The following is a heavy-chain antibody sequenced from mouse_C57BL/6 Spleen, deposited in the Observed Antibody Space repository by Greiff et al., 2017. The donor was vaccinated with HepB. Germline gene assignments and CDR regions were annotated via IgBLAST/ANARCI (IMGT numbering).Heavy chain of an antibody. CDR3: ARSWDDIDY. D-gene: IGHD4-1*01. Sequence: QVQLQQSGAELVKPGASVKMSCKASGYTFTSYWITWVKQRPGQGLEWIGDIYPGSGSTNYNEKFKSKATLTVDTSSSTAYMRLSSLTSEASAVYSCARSWDDIDYWGQGTTLTVSS. V-gene: IGHV1-55*01. CDR2: IYPGSGST. J-gene: IGHJ2*01. CDR1: GYTFTSYW.